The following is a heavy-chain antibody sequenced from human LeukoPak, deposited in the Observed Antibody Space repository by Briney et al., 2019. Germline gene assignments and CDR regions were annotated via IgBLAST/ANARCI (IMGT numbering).Heavy chain of an antibody. CDR3: ARVKLYYDILTGYYHADAFDI. V-gene: IGHV1-18*01. J-gene: IGHJ3*02. Sequence: ASVKVSCKASGYTFTSYGISWVRQAPGQGLEWIGWISAYNGNTNYAQKLQGRVTMTTDTSTSTAYMELRSLRSDDTAVYYCARVKLYYDILTGYYHADAFDIWGQGTMVTVSS. CDR2: ISAYNGNT. CDR1: GYTFTSYG. D-gene: IGHD3-9*01.